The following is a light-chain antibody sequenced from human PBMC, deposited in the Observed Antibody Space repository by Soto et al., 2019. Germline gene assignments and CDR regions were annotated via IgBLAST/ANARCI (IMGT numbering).Light chain of an antibody. J-gene: IGLJ2*01. CDR1: SSNIGNNY. Sequence: QSALTQPPSVSAAPGQKVTISCSGSSSNIGNNYVSWYQQLPGTAPKLLIYENNKRPSGIPDRFSGSKSGTSATLGITGLQTGDEADYYCGTWDSSLRRVFGGGTKVTVL. V-gene: IGLV1-51*02. CDR2: ENN. CDR3: GTWDSSLRRV.